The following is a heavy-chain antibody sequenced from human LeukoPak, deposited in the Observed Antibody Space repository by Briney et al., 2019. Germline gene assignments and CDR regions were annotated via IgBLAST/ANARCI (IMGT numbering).Heavy chain of an antibody. J-gene: IGHJ1*01. Sequence: SETLSLTCTVSGGSFSTYYWNWIRQPPGKGLEWIGYIYHSGSTNYNPSLQSRVTISVDTSKNQFSLNLNSVTAADTAVYYCARGGAARLHFQNWGQGTLVTVSS. CDR1: GGSFSTYY. CDR3: ARGGAARLHFQN. V-gene: IGHV4-59*01. CDR2: IYHSGST. D-gene: IGHD6-6*01.